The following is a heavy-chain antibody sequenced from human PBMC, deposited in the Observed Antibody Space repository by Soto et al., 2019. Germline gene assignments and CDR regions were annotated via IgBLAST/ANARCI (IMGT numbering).Heavy chain of an antibody. J-gene: IGHJ6*02. V-gene: IGHV3-23*01. CDR1: GLTFSSYA. CDR2: ISGSDNST. Sequence: GGSLRLSCAASGLTFSSYAMSWARQAPGKGLEWVSGISGSDNSTYYADSVKGRFTISRDNSKNTLYLQMSSLRADDTAVYYCAPMGVWGQGTTVTVSS. CDR3: APMGV.